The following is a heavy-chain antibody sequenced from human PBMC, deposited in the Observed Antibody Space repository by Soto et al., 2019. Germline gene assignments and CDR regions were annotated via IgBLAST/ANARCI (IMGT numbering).Heavy chain of an antibody. Sequence: SEMLSLTCAVYGGSFSGYDWSWIRLPPGKGLEWIGDINHSGSTNYNPSLKSRVTISVDTSKNQFSLTVSSVTAADSTVYYCARGSGPHGLFAVGGYFDYWGQGALVTVSS. CDR2: INHSGST. CDR1: GGSFSGYD. D-gene: IGHD3-3*01. CDR3: ARGSGPHGLFAVGGYFDY. V-gene: IGHV4-34*01. J-gene: IGHJ4*02.